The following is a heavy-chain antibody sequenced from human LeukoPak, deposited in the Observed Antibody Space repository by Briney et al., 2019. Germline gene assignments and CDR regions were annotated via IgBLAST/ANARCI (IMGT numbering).Heavy chain of an antibody. J-gene: IGHJ4*02. V-gene: IGHV3-48*03. Sequence: TGGSLRLSCAASGFTFSSYEMIWVRQAPGKGLEWVSFISGSGATMKYADSVKGRFTISRDNSKNSLSLQMNSLRTEDTALYYCAKDIEAGTAGFSFDYWGQETLVAVSS. D-gene: IGHD2-21*02. CDR1: GFTFSSYE. CDR3: AKDIEAGTAGFSFDY. CDR2: ISGSGATM.